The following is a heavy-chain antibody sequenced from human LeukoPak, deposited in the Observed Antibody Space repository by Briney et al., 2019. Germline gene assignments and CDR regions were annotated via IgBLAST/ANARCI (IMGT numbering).Heavy chain of an antibody. CDR3: ARCSTPHWIFDAFDI. CDR2: TNPNSGGT. J-gene: IGHJ3*02. Sequence: ASVKVSCKASGYTFTGHYIHWVRQAPGQGPEWMGWTNPNSGGTNYAQKLQGRVTMTRDTSISTAYMELSGLRSDDTAVYYCARCSTPHWIFDAFDIWGQGKIVTVSS. CDR1: GYTFTGHY. V-gene: IGHV1-2*02. D-gene: IGHD1-1*01.